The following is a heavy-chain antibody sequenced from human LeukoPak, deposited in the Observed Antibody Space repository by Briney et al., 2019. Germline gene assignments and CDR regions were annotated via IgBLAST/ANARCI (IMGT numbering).Heavy chain of an antibody. CDR3: ARDGSAYNFDY. V-gene: IGHV3-7*03. Sequence: GGSLRLSCAASGFTFSSYWMNWARQAPGKGLEWVASINHNGNVNYYVDSVKGRFTISRDNAKNSLYLQMSNLRAEDTAVYFCARDGSAYNFDYWGQGVLVTVSS. CDR2: INHNGNVN. J-gene: IGHJ4*02. CDR1: GFTFSSYW. D-gene: IGHD5-24*01.